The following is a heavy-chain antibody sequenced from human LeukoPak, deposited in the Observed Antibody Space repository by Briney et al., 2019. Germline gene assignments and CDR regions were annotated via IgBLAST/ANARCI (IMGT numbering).Heavy chain of an antibody. D-gene: IGHD2-21*02. CDR2: ISGDGGKT. Sequence: GRSLRLSCTASGFTFDDYAMEWVRQGPGKNLEWVSHISGDGGKTYYGDSVKGRFTVSRDNSKNSLYLQMNSLRTEDTGFYYCAKVVVRVVTFSPIDYWGQGTLVTVSS. J-gene: IGHJ4*02. CDR3: AKVVVRVVTFSPIDY. V-gene: IGHV3-43*02. CDR1: GFTFDDYA.